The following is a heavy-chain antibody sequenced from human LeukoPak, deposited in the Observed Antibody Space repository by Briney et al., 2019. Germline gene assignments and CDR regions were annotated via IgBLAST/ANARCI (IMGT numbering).Heavy chain of an antibody. J-gene: IGHJ3*02. D-gene: IGHD3-9*01. CDR2: IWYEGSNK. V-gene: IGHV3-33*01. Sequence: PGGSLRLSCAASGFTFSSYGMHWVRQAPGKGLEWVAVIWYEGSNKYYADSVKGRFTISRDNSKNTLYLQMNSLRAEDTAVYYCARARYYDILTGHQPHDAFDIWGQGTMVTVSS. CDR3: ARARYYDILTGHQPHDAFDI. CDR1: GFTFSSYG.